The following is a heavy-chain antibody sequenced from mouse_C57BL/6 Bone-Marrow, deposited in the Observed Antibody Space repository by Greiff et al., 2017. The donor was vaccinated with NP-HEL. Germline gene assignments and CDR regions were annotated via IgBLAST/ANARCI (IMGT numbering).Heavy chain of an antibody. Sequence: EVKLVESGGGLVKPGGSLKLSCAASGFTFSSYTMSWVRQTPEKRLEWVATISGGGGNTYYPDSVNGRFTISRDNAKNTLYLQMSSLRSEDTALYYCARHIAYYYGSSFPYYFDYWGQGTTLTVSS. CDR3: ARHIAYYYGSSFPYYFDY. V-gene: IGHV5-9*01. CDR1: GFTFSSYT. CDR2: ISGGGGNT. J-gene: IGHJ2*01. D-gene: IGHD1-1*01.